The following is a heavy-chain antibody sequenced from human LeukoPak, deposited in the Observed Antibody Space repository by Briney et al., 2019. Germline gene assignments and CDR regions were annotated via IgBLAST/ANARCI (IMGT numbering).Heavy chain of an antibody. CDR3: ARITGRTIFGAIMHGFAI. D-gene: IGHD3-3*01. Sequence: SETLSLTCPVSGDSINNNNCYWGWIRQPPGKGLQWIGNIYYNGRTYYSPSLKSRGTISVDTSNNQFSLKLSSVTAADTAVYYCARITGRTIFGAIMHGFAIWGQGTPVTVSS. CDR2: IYYNGRT. J-gene: IGHJ3*02. V-gene: IGHV4-39*01. CDR1: GDSINNNNCY.